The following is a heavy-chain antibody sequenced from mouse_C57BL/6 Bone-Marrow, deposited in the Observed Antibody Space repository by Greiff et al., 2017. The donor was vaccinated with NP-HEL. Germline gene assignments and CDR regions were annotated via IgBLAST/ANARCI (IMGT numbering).Heavy chain of an antibody. J-gene: IGHJ3*01. CDR1: GFNIKDDY. CDR2: IDPENGDT. D-gene: IGHD1-1*01. Sequence: EVKLMESGAELVRPGASVKLSCTASGFNIKDDYMHWVKQRPEQGLEWIGWIDPENGDTEYASKYQGKATITADTSSNTAYLQLSSLTSEDTAVYYCTTPSTTVVARAYWGQGTLVTVSA. CDR3: TTPSTTVVARAY. V-gene: IGHV14-4*01.